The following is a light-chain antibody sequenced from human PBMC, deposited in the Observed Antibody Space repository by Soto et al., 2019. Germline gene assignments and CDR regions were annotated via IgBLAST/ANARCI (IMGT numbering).Light chain of an antibody. V-gene: IGKV1-9*01. CDR3: QQVNDYPIT. CDR1: QDIKSY. Sequence: DIQLTQSPSFLSSSVGDRVTICFRASQDIKSYLAWYQQKPGKAPKLLIYPASTLQSGVPSRFSGSGSGTEFTLTISSLQPEDFATYHCQQVNDYPITFGQGTRLEI. J-gene: IGKJ5*01. CDR2: PAS.